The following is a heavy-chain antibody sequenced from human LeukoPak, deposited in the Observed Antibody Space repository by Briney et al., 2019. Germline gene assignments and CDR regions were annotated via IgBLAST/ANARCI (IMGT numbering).Heavy chain of an antibody. Sequence: PSETLSLTCTVSGGSISSGGYYWSWIRQHPGKGLEWIGSIYYSGSTYYNPSLKSRVTISVDTSKNQFSLKLSSVTAADTAVYYCARGVRAAAGSIAVYYFDYWGQGTLVTVSS. V-gene: IGHV4-30-4*08. J-gene: IGHJ4*02. D-gene: IGHD6-13*01. CDR2: IYYSGST. CDR3: ARGVRAAAGSIAVYYFDY. CDR1: GGSISSGGYY.